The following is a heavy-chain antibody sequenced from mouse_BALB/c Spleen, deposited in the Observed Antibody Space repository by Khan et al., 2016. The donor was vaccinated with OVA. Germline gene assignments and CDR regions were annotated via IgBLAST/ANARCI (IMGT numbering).Heavy chain of an antibody. CDR2: IDPYNGGT. CDR1: GYSFTDYN. Sequence: VQLQQSGPELVKPGASVKVSCKASGYSFTDYNMFWVKQSHGKSLEWIGYIDPYNGGTSYNQKFKGKATLTVDKSSSTAFMHLSSLTSADSAVFYCTRTDYYGSSYYFDYWGQGTTLIVSS. D-gene: IGHD1-1*01. J-gene: IGHJ2*01. CDR3: TRTDYYGSSYYFDY. V-gene: IGHV1S135*01.